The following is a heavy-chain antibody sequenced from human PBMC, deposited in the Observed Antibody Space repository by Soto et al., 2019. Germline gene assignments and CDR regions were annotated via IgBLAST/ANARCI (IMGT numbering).Heavy chain of an antibody. CDR3: ARAVRYYDNRDYYTTKFWYGP. CDR2: VNPGNGNT. D-gene: IGHD3-22*01. V-gene: IGHV1-3*01. J-gene: IGHJ5*02. Sequence: ASVKVSCKASGYTFTNYDLHWVRQAPGQRLEWMGWVNPGNGNTKYSQKFQGRVTITRDTSASTAYMELSSLRSEDTAVNFDARAVRYYDNRDYYTTKFWYGPWGRRTLVTVSS. CDR1: GYTFTNYD.